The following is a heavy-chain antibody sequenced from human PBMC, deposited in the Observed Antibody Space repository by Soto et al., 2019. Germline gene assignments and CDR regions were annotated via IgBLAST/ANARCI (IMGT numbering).Heavy chain of an antibody. V-gene: IGHV4-59*13. J-gene: IGHJ4*02. Sequence: PSETLSLTCTISGGSISVYYWSWVRQPPGHELEWIGYIYASGSPYYNPSLRSRVTIPADTSKNQIPLKLTSPTAAATAVYYCSRGVGSSPPRYWGRGTLVTVSS. CDR2: IYASGSP. CDR3: SRGVGSSPPRY. D-gene: IGHD1-26*01. CDR1: GGSISVYY.